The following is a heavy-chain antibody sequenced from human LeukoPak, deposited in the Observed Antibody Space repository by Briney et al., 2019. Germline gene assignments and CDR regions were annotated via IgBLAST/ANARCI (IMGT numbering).Heavy chain of an antibody. J-gene: IGHJ3*02. Sequence: GGSLRLSCAASGFTFSSYSMNWVRQAPGKGLEWVSSISSSSSYIYYADSVKGRFTISRDNAKNSLYLQMNSLRAEDTAVYYCARDRHYYDSSGWGAFDIWGQGTMVTVSS. CDR1: GFTFSSYS. CDR2: ISSSSSYI. V-gene: IGHV3-21*01. CDR3: ARDRHYYDSSGWGAFDI. D-gene: IGHD3-22*01.